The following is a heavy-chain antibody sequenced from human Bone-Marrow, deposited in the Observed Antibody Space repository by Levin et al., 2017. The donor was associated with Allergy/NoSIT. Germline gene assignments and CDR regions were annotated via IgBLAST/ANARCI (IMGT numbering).Heavy chain of an antibody. J-gene: IGHJ4*02. D-gene: IGHD2-15*01. V-gene: IGHV3-66*01. CDR1: GFTVSTNY. Sequence: GESLKISCAASGFTVSTNYMSWVRQAPGKGLEWVSVINSDGGTYYTDSVKGRFTISRDNSKNTLYLQMNSLRAEDTAVYYCAREGGRYCSGGRSYSSSFDYWGQGTLVTVSS. CDR2: INSDGGT. CDR3: AREGGRYCSGGRSYSSSFDY.